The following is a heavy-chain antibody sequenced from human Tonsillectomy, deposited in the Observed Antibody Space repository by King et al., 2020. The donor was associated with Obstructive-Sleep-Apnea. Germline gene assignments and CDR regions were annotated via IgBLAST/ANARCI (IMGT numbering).Heavy chain of an antibody. CDR2: IYSGGSA. V-gene: IGHV3-66*01. CDR3: ARDWHLYHSSEYYYASYYGLDV. D-gene: IGHD3-22*01. Sequence: VQLVESGGGLVQPGGSLRLSCAVSGFTVSTKYMSWVRQAPGKGLEWVSGIYSGGSAYYADSVRGRFTISRDSSKNTLYLEMNILRVEDTAVYYCARDWHLYHSSEYYYASYYGLDVWGQGTTVTVSS. CDR1: GFTVSTKY. J-gene: IGHJ6*02.